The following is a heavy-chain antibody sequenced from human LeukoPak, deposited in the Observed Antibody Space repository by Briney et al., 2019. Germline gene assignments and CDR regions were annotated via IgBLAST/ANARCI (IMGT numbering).Heavy chain of an antibody. CDR3: ARVRDIVVVPAAMGHYYYGMDV. D-gene: IGHD2-2*01. CDR1: GFTFDDYA. J-gene: IGHJ6*02. Sequence: PGGSLRLSCAASGFTFDDYAMHWVRQAPGKGLEWVSGISWNSGSIGYADSVKGRFTISRDNAKNSLYLQMNSLRAEDTAVYYCARVRDIVVVPAAMGHYYYGMDVWGQGTTVTVSS. V-gene: IGHV3-9*01. CDR2: ISWNSGSI.